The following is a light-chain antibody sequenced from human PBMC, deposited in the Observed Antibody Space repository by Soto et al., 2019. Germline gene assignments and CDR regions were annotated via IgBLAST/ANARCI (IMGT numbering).Light chain of an antibody. V-gene: IGKV3-20*01. CDR1: QSVSSSY. Sequence: EIVLTQSPGTLSLSPGERATLSCRASQSVSSSYLAWYQQKPGQAPRLLIYGASSRATVIPDRFSSSWSGTVFTLTISRLDPEDFALYYCQHYGSSYTFGQGTKLEIK. J-gene: IGKJ2*01. CDR2: GAS. CDR3: QHYGSSYT.